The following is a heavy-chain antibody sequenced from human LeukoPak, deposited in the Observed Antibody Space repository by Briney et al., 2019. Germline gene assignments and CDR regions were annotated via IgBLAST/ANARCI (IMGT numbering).Heavy chain of an antibody. J-gene: IGHJ6*03. CDR1: GGSISSGSYY. V-gene: IGHV4-61*02. CDR2: IYTSGST. Sequence: SETLSLTCTVSGGSISSGSYYWSWIRQPAGKGLEWIGRIYTSGSTNYNPSLKSRVTISVDTSKNQFSLKLSSVTAADTAVYYCARAVCSTTSCHEYYYYYYMDVWGKGTTVTVSS. CDR3: ARAVCSTTSCHEYYYYYYMDV. D-gene: IGHD2-2*01.